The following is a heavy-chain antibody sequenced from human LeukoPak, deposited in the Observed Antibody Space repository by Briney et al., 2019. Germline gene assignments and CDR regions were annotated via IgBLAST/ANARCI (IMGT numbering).Heavy chain of an antibody. V-gene: IGHV3-21*01. CDR3: VRRGPNNSGLDY. CDR1: GFTFSSYN. CDR2: ITSTSSYI. Sequence: GGSLRLSCAASGFTFSSYNFKWVRQAPGKRLQWVASITSTSSYIYYSDSVQGRFAVSRDNAKNSLYLQMNSLRVEDTAVFYCVRRGPNNSGLDYWGQGTLVTVSS. D-gene: IGHD5-12*01. J-gene: IGHJ4*02.